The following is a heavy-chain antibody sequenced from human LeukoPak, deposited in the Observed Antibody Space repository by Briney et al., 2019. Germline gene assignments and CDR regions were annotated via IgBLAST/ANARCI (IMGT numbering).Heavy chain of an antibody. J-gene: IGHJ4*02. Sequence: SETLSLTCTVSGGSISSSSYYWGWIRQPPGKGLEWIGSIYYSGSTYYNPSLKSRVTISVDTSKNQFSLKLSSVTAADTTVYYCARHPTLKYCSGGSCDLFDYWGQGTLVTVSS. CDR2: IYYSGST. CDR3: ARHPTLKYCSGGSCDLFDY. V-gene: IGHV4-39*01. D-gene: IGHD2-15*01. CDR1: GGSISSSSYY.